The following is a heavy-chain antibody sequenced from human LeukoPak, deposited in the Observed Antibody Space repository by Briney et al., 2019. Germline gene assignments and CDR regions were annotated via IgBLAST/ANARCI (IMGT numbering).Heavy chain of an antibody. CDR1: GGSISSYY. CDR3: ARVVPDYGGNSD. Sequence: SETLSLTCTVSGGSISSYYWSWIRQPPGKGLEWIGYIYYSGSTNYNPSLKSRVTISVDTSKNQFSLKLGSVTAADTAVYYCARVVPDYGGNSDWGQGTLVTVSS. J-gene: IGHJ4*02. D-gene: IGHD4-23*01. CDR2: IYYSGST. V-gene: IGHV4-59*08.